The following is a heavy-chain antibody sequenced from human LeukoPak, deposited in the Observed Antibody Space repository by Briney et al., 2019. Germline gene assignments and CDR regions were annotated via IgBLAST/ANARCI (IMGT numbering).Heavy chain of an antibody. Sequence: PGGSLRLSCAASGFTFSNYGMHWVRQAPGKGLDCVALIRDDGSNKYYADSVKGRFTISRDNSRNTLYLQMNSLRAEDTAIYYCAKNGDRGAYCSGGTCYPYYYYYMDVWGKGTTVTISS. D-gene: IGHD2-15*01. CDR2: IRDDGSNK. V-gene: IGHV3-30*02. CDR3: AKNGDRGAYCSGGTCYPYYYYYMDV. J-gene: IGHJ6*03. CDR1: GFTFSNYG.